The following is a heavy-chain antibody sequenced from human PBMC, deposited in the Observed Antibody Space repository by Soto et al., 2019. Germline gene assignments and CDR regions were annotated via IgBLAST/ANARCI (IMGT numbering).Heavy chain of an antibody. Sequence: QVQLVQSGAEVQKPGSSVKVSCKASGGTFSSYAISWVRQAPGQGLEWMGGIIPIFGTANYAQKFQGRVTITADKSTSTAYMELSSLRSEDTAVYYCARDPCHSTSCYKALYYYYGMDVWGQGTTVTVSS. CDR2: IIPIFGTA. CDR3: ARDPCHSTSCYKALYYYYGMDV. J-gene: IGHJ6*02. D-gene: IGHD2-2*02. CDR1: GGTFSSYA. V-gene: IGHV1-69*06.